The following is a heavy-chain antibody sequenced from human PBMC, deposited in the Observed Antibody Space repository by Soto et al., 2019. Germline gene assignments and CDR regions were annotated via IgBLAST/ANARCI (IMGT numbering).Heavy chain of an antibody. D-gene: IGHD6-19*01. CDR1: GFPFSHYA. CDR2: ISGSGDSA. CDR3: GKERRGSGWSVCNF. V-gene: IGHV3-23*01. J-gene: IGHJ4*02. Sequence: PGGSLRLSCTASGFPFSHYAMNWVRQGPGTRLEWVADISGSGDSARYADSVRGRFTISRDNSRDTLYLQMNSLRADDTAVYYCGKERRGSGWSVCNFWGQGALVTVSS.